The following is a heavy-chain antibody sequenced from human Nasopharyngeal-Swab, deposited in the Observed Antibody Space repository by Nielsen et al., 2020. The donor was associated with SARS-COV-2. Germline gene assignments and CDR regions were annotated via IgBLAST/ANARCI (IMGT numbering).Heavy chain of an antibody. CDR3: ARNDEVVRFGVGY. J-gene: IGHJ4*02. CDR1: GYTFTGYY. D-gene: IGHD3-16*01. V-gene: IGHV1-2*06. Sequence: ASVKVSCKASGYTFTGYYMHWVRQAPGQGLEWMGRINPNSGGTNYAQKFQGRVTMTRDTSITTAYMELSRLRSDDTAVYYCARNDEVVRFGVGYWGQGTLVTVSS. CDR2: INPNSGGT.